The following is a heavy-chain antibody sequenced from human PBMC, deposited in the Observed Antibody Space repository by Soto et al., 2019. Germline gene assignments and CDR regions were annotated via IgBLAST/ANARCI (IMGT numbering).Heavy chain of an antibody. J-gene: IGHJ4*02. V-gene: IGHV4-31*03. D-gene: IGHD1-7*01. CDR3: ARLYGTTFAS. CDR2: IYYSGST. CDR1: GVSISSGGYY. Sequence: SETLSLTCTVSGVSISSGGYYWTWIRQHPQKGLEWIGHIYYSGSTYYNPSLKSRVTVSVDTSKNQFSLKLSSVTAADTAVYYWARLYGTTFASWGQGTLVT.